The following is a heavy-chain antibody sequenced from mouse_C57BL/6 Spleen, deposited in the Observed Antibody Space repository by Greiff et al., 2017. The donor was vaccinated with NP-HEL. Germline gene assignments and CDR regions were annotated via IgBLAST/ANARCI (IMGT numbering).Heavy chain of an antibody. J-gene: IGHJ4*01. V-gene: IGHV1-85*01. Sequence: QVQLQQSGPELVKPGASVKLSCKASGYTFTSYDINWVKQRPGQGLEWIGWIYPRDGSTKYNEKFKGKATLTVDTSSSTAYMELHSLTSEDSAVYFCARRGIYYYGSSPYYYAMDYWGQGTSVTVSS. D-gene: IGHD1-1*01. CDR2: IYPRDGST. CDR1: GYTFTSYD. CDR3: ARRGIYYYGSSPYYYAMDY.